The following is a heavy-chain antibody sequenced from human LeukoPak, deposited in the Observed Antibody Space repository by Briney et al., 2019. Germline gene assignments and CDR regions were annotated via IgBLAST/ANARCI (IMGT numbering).Heavy chain of an antibody. Sequence: GGSLRLSCAASGFVFSNYGMNWVRQAPGKGLGWISYISGSSSLIHQADSVKGRFTISRDNAKNLVSLQMSSLRDEDTAVYYCARGSEHLDNWFDPWGQGTLVTVSS. CDR3: ARGSEHLDNWFDP. J-gene: IGHJ5*02. CDR2: ISGSSSLI. V-gene: IGHV3-48*02. CDR1: GFVFSNYG. D-gene: IGHD1-14*01.